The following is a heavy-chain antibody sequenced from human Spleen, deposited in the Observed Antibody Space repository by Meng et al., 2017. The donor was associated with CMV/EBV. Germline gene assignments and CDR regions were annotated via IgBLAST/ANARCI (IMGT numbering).Heavy chain of an antibody. CDR1: GGSISSGGYY. CDR3: ARGPSRRLQFSFDY. D-gene: IGHD5-24*01. V-gene: IGHV4-31*03. Sequence: QVQLKEAGPGLVKPSQTLSLTCTVFGGSISSGGYYWSWIRQHPGKGLEWIGYIYYSGSTYYNPSLKSRVTISVDTSKNQFSLKLSSVTAADTAVYYCARGPSRRLQFSFDYWGQGTLVTVSS. CDR2: IYYSGST. J-gene: IGHJ4*02.